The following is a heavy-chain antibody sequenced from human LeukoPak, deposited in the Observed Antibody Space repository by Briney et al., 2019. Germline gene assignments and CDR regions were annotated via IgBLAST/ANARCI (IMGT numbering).Heavy chain of an antibody. D-gene: IGHD3-9*01. CDR2: IYHTGST. Sequence: SETLSLTCAISGASITNTSLSNTGYFWGWIRQPPGKGLQWIGSIYHTGSTYYSPSLKSRVTISVDTSENQFSLKLSSVTAADTAVYYCARDMTDWWFDPWGQGTLVTVSS. CDR1: GASITNTSLSNTGYF. V-gene: IGHV4-39*07. CDR3: ARDMTDWWFDP. J-gene: IGHJ5*02.